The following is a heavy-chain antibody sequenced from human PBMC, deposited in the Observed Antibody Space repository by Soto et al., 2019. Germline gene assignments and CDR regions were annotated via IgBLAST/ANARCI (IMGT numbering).Heavy chain of an antibody. D-gene: IGHD3-16*01. CDR1: GYTFTRYG. V-gene: IGHV1-18*01. Sequence: QVQLVQSGAEVKNPGASVKVSCKASGYTFTRYGIGWARQAPGQGLEWRGWINTYNGNTNYAQNVQGRVTLTTDTYTSTAYMEMRSLRSNDTAIYYCAMVDVYVTPSPQDVWGQGTTVIVSS. J-gene: IGHJ6*02. CDR2: INTYNGNT. CDR3: AMVDVYVTPSPQDV.